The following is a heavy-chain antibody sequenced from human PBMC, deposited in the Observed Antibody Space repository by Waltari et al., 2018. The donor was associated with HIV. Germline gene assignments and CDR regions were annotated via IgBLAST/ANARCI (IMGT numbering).Heavy chain of an antibody. CDR3: ARRPYCSSASCYPSDARGAFDI. CDR1: GGSISTRGYY. Sequence: QLQLQQSGPGLVKPSETRSLICTVPGGSISTRGYYWGWIRHPPGKGRRWIGSIYYSGITYYNPSLKSRVTISADTSRNQFSLWLSSVTAADTAVYYCARRPYCSSASCYPSDARGAFDIWGQGTMVTVSS. D-gene: IGHD2-15*01. V-gene: IGHV4-39*01. J-gene: IGHJ3*02. CDR2: IYYSGIT.